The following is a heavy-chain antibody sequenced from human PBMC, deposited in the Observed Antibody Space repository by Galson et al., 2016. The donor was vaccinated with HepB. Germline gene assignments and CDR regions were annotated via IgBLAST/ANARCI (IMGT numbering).Heavy chain of an antibody. CDR2: TYFGSKWYN. CDR1: GDSVSSKSAA. V-gene: IGHV6-1*01. D-gene: IGHD3-10*01. J-gene: IGHJ6*02. Sequence: CAISGDSVSSKSAAWNWIRQSPSRGLEWLGRTYFGSKWYNDYALSVKSRIIISPDTSNNQLSLQLNSVTPEDTAVYYCVRGLYGSANYYYHGLDVWGQGTTVIVSS. CDR3: VRGLYGSANYYYHGLDV.